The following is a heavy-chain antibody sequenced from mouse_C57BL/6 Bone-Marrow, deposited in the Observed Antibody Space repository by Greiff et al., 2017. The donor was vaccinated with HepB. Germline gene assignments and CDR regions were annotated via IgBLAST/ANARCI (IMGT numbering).Heavy chain of an antibody. CDR2: INPSSGYT. Sequence: VQLQQSGTVLARPGASVKLSCKASGYTFTSYWMHWVKQRPGQGLEWIGYINPSSGYTKYNQKFKDKATLTADKSSSTAYMQLSSLTYEDSAVYYCAREDAWFAYWGQGTLVTVSA. CDR3: AREDAWFAY. V-gene: IGHV1-7*01. J-gene: IGHJ3*01. CDR1: GYTFTSYW.